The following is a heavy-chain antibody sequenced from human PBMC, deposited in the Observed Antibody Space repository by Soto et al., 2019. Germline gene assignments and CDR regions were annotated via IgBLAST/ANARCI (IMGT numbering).Heavy chain of an antibody. CDR1: GLLTSSYNY. CDR2: IFHGGNT. CDR3: ARARWYDAFDD. D-gene: IGHD2-15*01. Sequence: EDLSLTWCGSGLLTSSYNYWGCIRKHPGKGLEWIGSIFHGGNTYYNPSLKSRVTISVDMSKNQFSLKLNSVTAADTAVYYCARARWYDAFDDWRQGSVVIVSS. J-gene: IGHJ3*01. V-gene: IGHV4-38-2*02.